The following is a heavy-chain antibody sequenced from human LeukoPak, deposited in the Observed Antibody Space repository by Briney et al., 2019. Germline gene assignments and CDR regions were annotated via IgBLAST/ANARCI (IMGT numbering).Heavy chain of an antibody. CDR1: GFTFSSYE. V-gene: IGHV3-48*03. Sequence: GGSLRLSCAASGFTFSSYEMNWVRQAPGKGLEWVSYISSSGSTIYYADSVKGRFTISRDNSKNTLYLQMNSLRAEDTAVYYCAKGWFGELLLNWFDPWGQGTLVTVSS. D-gene: IGHD3-10*01. CDR3: AKGWFGELLLNWFDP. J-gene: IGHJ5*02. CDR2: ISSSGSTI.